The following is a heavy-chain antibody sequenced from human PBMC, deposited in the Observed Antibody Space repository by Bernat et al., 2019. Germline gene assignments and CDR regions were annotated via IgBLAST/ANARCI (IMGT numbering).Heavy chain of an antibody. CDR3: AKTRITMIVVVIHDAFDI. CDR2: ISGSGGST. D-gene: IGHD3-22*01. CDR1: GFTVSFNY. Sequence: EVQLVESGGGLVQRGGSLRLSCAASGFTVSFNYMSWVRQAPGKGLEWVSAISGSGGSTYYADSVKGRFTISRDNSKNTLYLQMNSLRAEDTAVYYCAKTRITMIVVVIHDAFDIWGQGTMVTVSS. J-gene: IGHJ3*02. V-gene: IGHV3-23*04.